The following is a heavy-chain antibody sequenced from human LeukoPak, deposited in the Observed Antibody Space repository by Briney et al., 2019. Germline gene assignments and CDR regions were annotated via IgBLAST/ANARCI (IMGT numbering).Heavy chain of an antibody. CDR1: GFTFSSYA. D-gene: IGHD5-24*01. CDR2: ISYDGSNK. CDR3: ARDGRDGYNSGLYYYYYMDV. J-gene: IGHJ6*03. Sequence: GGSLRLSCAASGFTFSSYAMHWVRQAPGKGLEWVAVISYDGSNKYYADSVKGRFTISRDNSKNTLYLQMNSLRAEDTAVYYCARDGRDGYNSGLYYYYYMDVWGKGTTVTVSS. V-gene: IGHV3-30*04.